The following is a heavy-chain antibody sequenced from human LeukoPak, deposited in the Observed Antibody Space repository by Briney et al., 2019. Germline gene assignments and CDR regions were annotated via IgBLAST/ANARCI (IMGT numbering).Heavy chain of an antibody. D-gene: IGHD3-16*01. CDR3: ARAVGTFPYYYYYYGMDV. CDR2: IYWNGGST. CDR1: GVTFDDYG. V-gene: IGHV3-20*01. J-gene: IGHJ6*02. Sequence: VGSLRLSCAASGVTFDDYGMSCGPEAPGKGLWRGSGIYWNGGSTGYADSVKGRFTISRDNAKNSLYLQINSLRAEDTALYHCARAVGTFPYYYYYYGMDVWGQGTTVTVSS.